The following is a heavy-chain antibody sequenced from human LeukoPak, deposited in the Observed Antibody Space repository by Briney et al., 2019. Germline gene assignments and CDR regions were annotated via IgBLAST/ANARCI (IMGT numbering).Heavy chain of an antibody. Sequence: GGSLRLSCAASGFTFSSYSMNWVRQAPGKGLEWVSSISSSSSYIYYAGSVKGRFTISRDNAKNSLYLQMNSLRAEDTAVYYCARDSAVYYDFWSGYPYYFDYWGQGTLVTVSS. CDR1: GFTFSSYS. J-gene: IGHJ4*02. CDR2: ISSSSSYI. D-gene: IGHD3-3*01. CDR3: ARDSAVYYDFWSGYPYYFDY. V-gene: IGHV3-21*01.